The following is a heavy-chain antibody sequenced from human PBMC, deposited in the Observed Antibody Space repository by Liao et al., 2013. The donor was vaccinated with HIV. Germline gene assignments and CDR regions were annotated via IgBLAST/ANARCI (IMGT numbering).Heavy chain of an antibody. CDR2: VYTSGNT. V-gene: IGHV4-4*07. CDR1: GGSISSYH. CDR3: VRDIDYSGDDVFDX. J-gene: IGHJ3*02. Sequence: QVQVQESGPGLVKPSETLSLTCTVSGGSISSYHWSWIRQPAGKGLEWIGRVYTSGNTNYNPSLESRVTMSVDTSRNQFSLRLSSVTAADTAVYYCVRDIDYSGDDVFDXLGPRDNGHRLF. D-gene: IGHD4-23*01.